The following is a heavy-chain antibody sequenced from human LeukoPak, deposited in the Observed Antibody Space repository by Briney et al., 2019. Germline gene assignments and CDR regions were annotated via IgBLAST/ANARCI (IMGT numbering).Heavy chain of an antibody. J-gene: IGHJ3*02. CDR2: ISGSGGST. Sequence: GGSLRLSCAASGFTFSSYAMSWVRQAPGKGLEWVSAISGSGGSTYYADSVKGRFTISRDNAKNSLYLQMNSLRAEDTAVYYCARDGYNWIKDAFDIWGQGTMVTVSS. CDR3: ARDGYNWIKDAFDI. D-gene: IGHD1/OR15-1a*01. V-gene: IGHV3-23*01. CDR1: GFTFSSYA.